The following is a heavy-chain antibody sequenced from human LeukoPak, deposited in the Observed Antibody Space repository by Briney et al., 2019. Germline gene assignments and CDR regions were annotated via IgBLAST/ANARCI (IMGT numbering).Heavy chain of an antibody. CDR1: GGSIRSYY. CDR3: ARQGRNWFDP. CDR2: IYYSGST. Sequence: PSETLSLTCTVSGGSIRSYYWSWIRQPPGRGLECIGYIYYSGSTNYNPSLKSRVTISVDTSKNQFSLKLSSVTAADTAVYYCARQGRNWFDPWGQGTLVTVSS. J-gene: IGHJ5*02. V-gene: IGHV4-59*08.